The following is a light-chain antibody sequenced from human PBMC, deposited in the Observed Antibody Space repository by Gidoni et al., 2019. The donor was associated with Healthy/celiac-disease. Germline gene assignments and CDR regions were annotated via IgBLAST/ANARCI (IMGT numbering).Light chain of an antibody. CDR2: DAS. Sequence: QSALTQPASVSASPGQSITISCTGTSSDVGCYHYVSWYQQHPGKAPKLMIYDASNRSSGVSNRFSGSKSGNTASLTISGLQAEDEADYYCSSYTSSSTSVVFGGGTKLTVL. CDR3: SSYTSSSTSVV. CDR1: SSDVGCYHY. V-gene: IGLV2-14*01. J-gene: IGLJ2*01.